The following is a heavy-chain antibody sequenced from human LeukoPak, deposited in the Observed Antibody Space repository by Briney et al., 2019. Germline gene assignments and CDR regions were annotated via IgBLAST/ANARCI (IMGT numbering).Heavy chain of an antibody. Sequence: SETLSLTCTVSGGSISSSSYYWGWIRQPPGKGLEWIGSIYYSGSTYYNPSLKSRVTISVDTSKNQFSLKLSSVTAADTAVYYCASLFGVFVGYFDYWGQGTLVTVSS. J-gene: IGHJ4*02. CDR1: GGSISSSSYY. CDR3: ASLFGVFVGYFDY. D-gene: IGHD3-3*01. CDR2: IYYSGST. V-gene: IGHV4-39*07.